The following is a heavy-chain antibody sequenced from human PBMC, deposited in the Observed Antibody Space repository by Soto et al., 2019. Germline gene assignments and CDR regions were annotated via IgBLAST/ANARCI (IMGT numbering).Heavy chain of an antibody. CDR2: ISGSGGST. CDR1: GFTFSSYA. D-gene: IGHD2-2*01. J-gene: IGHJ6*03. Sequence: VQLLESGGGLVQPGGSLRLSCAASGFTFSSYAMSWVRQAPGKGLEWVSAISGSGGSTYYADSVKGRFTISRDNSKNTLYLQMNSLRAEDTAVYYCANEDIVVVPAAHQYYMDVWGKGTTVTVSS. V-gene: IGHV3-23*01. CDR3: ANEDIVVVPAAHQYYMDV.